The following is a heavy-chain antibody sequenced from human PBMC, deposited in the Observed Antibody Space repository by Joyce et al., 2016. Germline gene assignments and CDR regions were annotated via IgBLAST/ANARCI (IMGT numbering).Heavy chain of an antibody. CDR2: ISASNGNT. CDR1: GYTFTSYD. Sequence: QVQLVQSGAEVKKPGASVKVSCKASGYTFTSYDISWVRQAPGEGLEWMGWISASNGNTNYAQKLQGRVTMTTDTSTSTAYMELRSLRSDDTAVYYCAKDSTTSADDAFDIWGQGTMVTVSS. D-gene: IGHD1-14*01. J-gene: IGHJ3*02. CDR3: AKDSTTSADDAFDI. V-gene: IGHV1-18*04.